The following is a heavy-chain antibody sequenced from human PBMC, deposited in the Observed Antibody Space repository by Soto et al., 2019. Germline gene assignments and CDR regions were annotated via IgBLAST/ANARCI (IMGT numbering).Heavy chain of an antibody. Sequence: VQLVESGGGLVQPGGSLRLSCAASGFTVSSNYMSWVRQAPGKGLEWVSVIYSGGSTYYADSVKGRFTISRDNSKNTLYLQMNSLRAEDTAVYYCARISSTSWNNWFDPWGQGTLVTVSS. CDR2: IYSGGST. J-gene: IGHJ5*02. CDR1: GFTVSSNY. V-gene: IGHV3-66*01. CDR3: ARISSTSWNNWFDP. D-gene: IGHD2-2*01.